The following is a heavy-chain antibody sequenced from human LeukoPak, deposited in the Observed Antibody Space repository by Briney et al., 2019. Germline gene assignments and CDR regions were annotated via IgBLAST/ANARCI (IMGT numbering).Heavy chain of an antibody. D-gene: IGHD6-13*01. CDR1: GYTSTGYY. CDR3: ASAGAAANFDY. Sequence: GASVKVSCQASGYTSTGYYMHWVRPAPGQGLEWMGWINPNSGGTNYAQKFQGRVTMTRDTSISTAYMELSRLRSDDTAVYYCASAGAAANFDYWRQGTLVTVSS. V-gene: IGHV1-2*02. J-gene: IGHJ4*02. CDR2: INPNSGGT.